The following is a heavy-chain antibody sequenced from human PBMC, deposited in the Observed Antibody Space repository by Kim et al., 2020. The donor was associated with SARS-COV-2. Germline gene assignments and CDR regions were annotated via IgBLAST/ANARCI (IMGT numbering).Heavy chain of an antibody. J-gene: IGHJ3*02. D-gene: IGHD1-20*01. V-gene: IGHV3-43*01. CDR3: AKDQLTGTNWGDAFSI. Sequence: DSVKGRFTISRDNSKNSLYLQMNSLRTEDTALYYCAKDQLTGTNWGDAFSIWGQGTMVTVSS.